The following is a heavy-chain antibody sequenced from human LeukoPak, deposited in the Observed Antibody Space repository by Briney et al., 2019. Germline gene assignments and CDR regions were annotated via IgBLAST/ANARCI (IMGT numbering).Heavy chain of an antibody. V-gene: IGHV6-1*01. CDR2: TYYRSKWNN. D-gene: IGHD6-19*01. Sequence: SQTLSLTCSISGDSVSSNSATWHWIRQSPSIGLEWLGRTYYRSKWNNDYAVSVKSRITINPDTSKKHFSLQLNSVTPEDTAVYYCARAVAGTSIHSYYMDVWGKGTTVTLSS. J-gene: IGHJ6*03. CDR3: ARAVAGTSIHSYYMDV. CDR1: GDSVSSNSAT.